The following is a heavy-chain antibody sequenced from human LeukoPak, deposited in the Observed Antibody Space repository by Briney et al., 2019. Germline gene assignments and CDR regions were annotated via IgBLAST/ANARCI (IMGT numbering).Heavy chain of an antibody. CDR2: IYYSGST. V-gene: IGHV4-39*01. CDR3: ASLGGIAARPENGVGYYYYMDV. J-gene: IGHJ6*03. Sequence: SGTLSLTCTVSGGSISSSSYYWGWIRQPPGKGLEWIVRIYYSGSTYYNPSLKSRVTISVDTSKNQFSLKLSSVTAADTAVYYCASLGGIAARPENGVGYYYYMDVWGKGTTVTVSS. CDR1: GGSISSSSYY. D-gene: IGHD6-6*01.